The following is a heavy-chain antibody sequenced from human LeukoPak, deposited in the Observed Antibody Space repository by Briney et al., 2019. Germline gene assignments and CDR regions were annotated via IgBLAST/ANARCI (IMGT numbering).Heavy chain of an antibody. D-gene: IGHD2-2*01. CDR2: IYYSGST. V-gene: IGHV4-59*08. J-gene: IGHJ3*02. CDR1: GGSISSYY. CDR3: ARWPPDIVVVPAASFAFDI. Sequence: SETLSLTCTVSGGSISSYYWSWIRQPPGKGLEWIGYIYYSGSTNYNPSLKSRVTISVDASKNQFSLKLSSVTAADTAVYYCARWPPDIVVVPAASFAFDIWGQGTMVTVSS.